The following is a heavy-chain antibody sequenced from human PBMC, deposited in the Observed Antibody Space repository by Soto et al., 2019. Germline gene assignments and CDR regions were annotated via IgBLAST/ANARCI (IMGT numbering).Heavy chain of an antibody. CDR2: ISGSGGST. CDR3: AGAPAWGIADY. V-gene: IGHV3-23*01. CDR1: GFTFSSYA. J-gene: IGHJ4*02. D-gene: IGHD6-13*01. Sequence: HPGGSLRLSCAASGFTFSSYAMSWVRQAPGKGLEWVSAISGSGGSTYYADSVKGRFTISRDNSKNTLYLQMNSLRAEDTAVYYFAGAPAWGIADYWGQGTLVTVSS.